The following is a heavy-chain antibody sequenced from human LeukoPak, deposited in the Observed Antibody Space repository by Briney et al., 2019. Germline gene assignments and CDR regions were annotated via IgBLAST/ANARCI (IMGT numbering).Heavy chain of an antibody. CDR2: IYYSGST. Sequence: SETLSLTWTVSGGSISSYYWSWIRQPPGKGLEWIGYIYYSGSTSYNPSLKSRVTISVDTSKNQFSLKLSSVTAADTAVYYCARGADSSGLFDYWGQGTLVTVSS. CDR3: ARGADSSGLFDY. V-gene: IGHV4-59*01. D-gene: IGHD3-22*01. CDR1: GGSISSYY. J-gene: IGHJ4*02.